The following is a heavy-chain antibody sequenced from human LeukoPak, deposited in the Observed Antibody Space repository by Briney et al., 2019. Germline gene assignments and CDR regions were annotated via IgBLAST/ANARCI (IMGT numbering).Heavy chain of an antibody. Sequence: SETLSLTCTVSGGSISSYYWSWIRQPPGKGLEWIGYIYYSGGTNYNPSLKSRVTISVDTSKNQFSLKLSSVTAADTAVYYCARSGIFWFDPWGQGTLVTVSS. D-gene: IGHD3-9*01. J-gene: IGHJ5*02. CDR3: ARSGIFWFDP. V-gene: IGHV4-59*01. CDR2: IYYSGGT. CDR1: GGSISSYY.